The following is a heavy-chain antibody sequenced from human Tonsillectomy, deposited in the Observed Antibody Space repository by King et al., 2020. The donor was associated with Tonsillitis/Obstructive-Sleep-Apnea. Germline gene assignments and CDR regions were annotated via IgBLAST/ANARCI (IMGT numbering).Heavy chain of an antibody. CDR2: ISGSGGST. CDR3: ASGGAAHYYYYYMDV. D-gene: IGHD4-23*01. V-gene: IGHV3-23*04. J-gene: IGHJ6*03. CDR1: GFTFSSYA. Sequence: LVESGGGLVQPGGSLRLSCSASGFTFSSYAMTWVRQAPGKGLEWVSAISGSGGSTYYADSVKGRVATSRENSKNTPYLQMNSPRAEDTAVFYCASGGAAHYYYYYMDVWGKGTTVTVSS.